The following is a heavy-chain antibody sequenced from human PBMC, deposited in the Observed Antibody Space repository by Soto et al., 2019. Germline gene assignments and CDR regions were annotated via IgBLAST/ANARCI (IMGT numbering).Heavy chain of an antibody. CDR2: IYYSGST. CDR1: GGSISSGGYY. V-gene: IGHV4-31*03. D-gene: IGHD2-15*01. J-gene: IGHJ1*01. CDR3: ARVGYCSGGSCYFQH. Sequence: SETLSLTCTVSGGSISSGGYYWSWIRQHPGKGLEWIGYIYYSGSTYYNPSLKSRVTISVDTSKNQFSLKLSPVTAADTAVYYCARVGYCSGGSCYFQHWGQGTLVTVSS.